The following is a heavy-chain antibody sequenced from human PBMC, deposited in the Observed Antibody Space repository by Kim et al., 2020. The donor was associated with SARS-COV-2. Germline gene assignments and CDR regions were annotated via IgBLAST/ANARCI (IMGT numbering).Heavy chain of an antibody. CDR1: GFTFSSYA. CDR2: ISYDGSNK. J-gene: IGHJ4*02. CDR3: ARDRIVVVTAIPSH. V-gene: IGHV3-30-3*01. D-gene: IGHD2-21*02. Sequence: GGSLRLSCAASGFTFSSYAMHWVRQAPGKGLEWVAVISYDGSNKYYADSVKGRFTISRDNSKNTLYLQMNSLRAEDTAVYYCARDRIVVVTAIPSHWGQGTLVTVSS.